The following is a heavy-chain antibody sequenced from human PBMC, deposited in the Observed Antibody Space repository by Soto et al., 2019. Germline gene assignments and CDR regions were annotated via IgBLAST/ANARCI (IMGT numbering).Heavy chain of an antibody. CDR3: AREPRTPASGTVDY. CDR2: IYSGATT. J-gene: IGHJ4*02. D-gene: IGHD6-13*01. V-gene: IGHV3-66*01. Sequence: EVQLVESGGGLVQPGGYLRLSCAASGLTVSSNNMNSIRQAPGKGLERVAIIYSGATTYYADSVKDRFTLSRDNSKNTQYLQMNSLGADDTAVYYCAREPRTPASGTVDYWGQGTLVTVSP. CDR1: GLTVSSNN.